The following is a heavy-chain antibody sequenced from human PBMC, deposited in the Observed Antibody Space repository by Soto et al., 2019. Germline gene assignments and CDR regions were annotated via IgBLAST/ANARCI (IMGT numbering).Heavy chain of an antibody. Sequence: PGGSLRLSCAASGFTFSSYGMHWVRQAPGKGLEWVAVISYDGSNKYYADSVKGRFTISRDNSKNTLYLQMNSLRAEDTAVYYCAKPYRLPAAMMVPWFDPWGQGTLVTVSS. CDR2: ISYDGSNK. J-gene: IGHJ5*02. D-gene: IGHD2-2*01. V-gene: IGHV3-30*18. CDR1: GFTFSSYG. CDR3: AKPYRLPAAMMVPWFDP.